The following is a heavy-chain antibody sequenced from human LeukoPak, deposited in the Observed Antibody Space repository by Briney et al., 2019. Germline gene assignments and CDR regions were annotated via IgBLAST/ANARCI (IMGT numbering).Heavy chain of an antibody. CDR2: INQHGSEK. CDR1: GFTFRSYW. CDR3: ARNVDAFDI. J-gene: IGHJ3*02. Sequence: GGSLRLSCTASGFTFRSYWMSWVRQAPGKGLEWVANINQHGSEKYYVDSVKGRLTISRDNAKNSLFLQLNSLRAEDTAVYYCARNVDAFDIGGQGTMVTVSS. V-gene: IGHV3-7*01.